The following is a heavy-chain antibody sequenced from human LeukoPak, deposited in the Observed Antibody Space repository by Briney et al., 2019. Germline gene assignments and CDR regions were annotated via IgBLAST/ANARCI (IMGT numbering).Heavy chain of an antibody. CDR1: GFTFSSYA. CDR2: ISGSGGST. V-gene: IGHV3-23*01. CDR3: AKDSPEAHFWSGYTFYFDY. D-gene: IGHD3-3*02. J-gene: IGHJ4*02. Sequence: GGSLRLSCAASGFTFSSYAMSWVRQAPGKGLEWVSAISGSGGSTYYADSVKGRFTISRDNSKNTLYLQMSSLRAEDTAVYYCAKDSPEAHFWSGYTFYFDYWGQGTLVTVSS.